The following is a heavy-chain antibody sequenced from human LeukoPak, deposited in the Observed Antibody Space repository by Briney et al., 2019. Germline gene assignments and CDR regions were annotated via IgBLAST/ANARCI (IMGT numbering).Heavy chain of an antibody. CDR3: ARDKRGYFDPNWFDP. V-gene: IGHV4-4*02. CDR2: IYHRGST. D-gene: IGHD3-9*01. Sequence: SGTLSLTCAVSGGSISSDNWWSWVRQPPGKGLEWIGEIYHRGSTNFNPSLHSRVSISIDKSKNQFPLKLSSVTAADTAVYYCARDKRGYFDPNWFDPWGQGTLVTVSS. J-gene: IGHJ5*02. CDR1: GGSISSDNW.